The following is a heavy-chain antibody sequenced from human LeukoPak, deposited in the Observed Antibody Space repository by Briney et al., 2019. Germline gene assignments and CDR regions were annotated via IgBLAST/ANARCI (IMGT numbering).Heavy chain of an antibody. V-gene: IGHV3-21*01. J-gene: IGHJ4*02. CDR3: ARDDSTQGTGY. CDR2: ISSSSSYI. Sequence: GGSLRLSCAASGFTFSSYSMNWVRQAPGKGLEWVSSISSSSSYIYYADSVKGRFTISRDNAKNSLYLQMNSLRAEDTAVYYCARDDSTQGTGYWGQGTLVTVSS. D-gene: IGHD3-22*01. CDR1: GFTFSSYS.